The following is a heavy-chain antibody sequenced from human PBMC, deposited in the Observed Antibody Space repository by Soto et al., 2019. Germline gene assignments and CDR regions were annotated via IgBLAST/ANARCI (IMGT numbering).Heavy chain of an antibody. V-gene: IGHV3-21*01. CDR3: ARDLDTAWAPWLDH. CDR1: GFTFSSYS. D-gene: IGHD5-18*01. J-gene: IGHJ4*02. Sequence: GGSLRLSCAASGFTFSSYSMNWVRQAPGKGLEWVSSISSSSSYIYYADSVKGRFTIPRDNAKNSLYLQMNSLRAEDTAVYYCARDLDTAWAPWLDHWAQGTLVTVSS. CDR2: ISSSSSYI.